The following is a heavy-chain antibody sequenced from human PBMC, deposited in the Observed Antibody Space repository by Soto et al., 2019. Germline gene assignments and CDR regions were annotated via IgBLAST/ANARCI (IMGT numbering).Heavy chain of an antibody. CDR2: ISYDGSNK. CDR3: ASSAAVGRYYYYGMDV. J-gene: IGHJ6*02. V-gene: IGHV3-30-3*01. D-gene: IGHD6-13*01. CDR1: GFTFSSYS. Sequence: GGSLRLSCAASGFTFSSYSMHWVRQAPGKGLEWVAVISYDGSNKYYADSLKGRFTISRDNSKNTLYLQMNSLRAEDTAVYYCASSAAVGRYYYYGMDVWGQGTTVTVSS.